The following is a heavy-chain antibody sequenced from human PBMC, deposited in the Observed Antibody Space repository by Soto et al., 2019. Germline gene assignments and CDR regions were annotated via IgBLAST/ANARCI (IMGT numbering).Heavy chain of an antibody. CDR2: IIPIFGTA. CDR1: GGTFSSYA. D-gene: IGHD3-10*01. Sequence: ASVKVSCKASGGTFSSYAISWVRQAPGQRLEWMGGIIPIFGTANYAQKFQGRVTITADESTSTAYMELSSLRSEDTAVYYCARDRMDVWFGELSWFDPWGQGTLVTVSS. J-gene: IGHJ5*02. V-gene: IGHV1-69*13. CDR3: ARDRMDVWFGELSWFDP.